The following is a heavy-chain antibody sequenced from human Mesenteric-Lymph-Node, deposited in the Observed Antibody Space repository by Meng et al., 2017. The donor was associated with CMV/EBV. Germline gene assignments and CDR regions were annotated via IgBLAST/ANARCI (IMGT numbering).Heavy chain of an antibody. D-gene: IGHD1-26*01. J-gene: IGHJ6*02. CDR2: IIPMLGIV. V-gene: IGHV1-69*16. Sequence: SVKVSCKVSGGTFSTYSFSWVRQAPGQGLEWMGRIIPMLGIVHYAQKFQGRVTITTDESTSTAYMELSSLRFEDTAMYYCARDPSPYSGSYYYYYGMDVWGQGTTVTVSS. CDR3: ARDPSPYSGSYYYYYGMDV. CDR1: GGTFSTYS.